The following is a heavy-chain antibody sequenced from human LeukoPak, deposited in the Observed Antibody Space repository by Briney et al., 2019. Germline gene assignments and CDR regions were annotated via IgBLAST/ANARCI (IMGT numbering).Heavy chain of an antibody. J-gene: IGHJ3*02. D-gene: IGHD6-13*01. CDR2: INWNGGST. CDR1: GFTFDDYG. Sequence: GGSLRLSCAASGFTFDDYGMSWVRQAPGKGLEWVSGINWNGGSTGYADSVMGRFTISRDNAKNSLYLQMNSLRAEDTALYYCARGGVSSSWYSDAFDIWGQGTMVTVSS. V-gene: IGHV3-20*04. CDR3: ARGGVSSSWYSDAFDI.